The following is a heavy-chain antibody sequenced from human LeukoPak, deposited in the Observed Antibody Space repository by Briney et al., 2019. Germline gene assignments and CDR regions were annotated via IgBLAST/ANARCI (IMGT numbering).Heavy chain of an antibody. CDR1: GGSISSYY. Sequence: PSETLSLTCTVSGGSISSYYWSWIRQPPGKGLEWLGSIYYSGTTNYNPSLKSRVTISVDTSKNQFSLKLSSVTAADTAVYYCARLNNLGATTPYDYWGQGTLVTVSS. CDR2: IYYSGTT. J-gene: IGHJ4*02. CDR3: ARLNNLGATTPYDY. V-gene: IGHV4-59*08. D-gene: IGHD1-26*01.